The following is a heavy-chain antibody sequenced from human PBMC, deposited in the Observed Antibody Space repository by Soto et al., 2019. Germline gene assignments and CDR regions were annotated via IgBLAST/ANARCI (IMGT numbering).Heavy chain of an antibody. V-gene: IGHV4-59*08. J-gene: IGHJ4*02. CDR1: SGSISSYY. CDR2: IYYSGST. Sequence: PSETLSLTCTVSSGSISSYYWSWIRQPPGKGLEWIGYIYYSGSTNYNPSLKSRVTISVDTSKNQFSLKLSSVTAADTAVYYCARQSGFSGYGFDYWGPGTLVNVSS. CDR3: ARQSGFSGYGFDY. D-gene: IGHD5-12*01.